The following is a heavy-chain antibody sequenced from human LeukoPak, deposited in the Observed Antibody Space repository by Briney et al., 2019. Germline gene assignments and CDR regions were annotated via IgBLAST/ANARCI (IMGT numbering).Heavy chain of an antibody. CDR3: ARDYGDYVGGPRYYFDY. CDR2: IWYDGSNK. D-gene: IGHD4-17*01. V-gene: IGHV3-33*08. J-gene: IGHJ4*02. Sequence: GGSLRLSCAASGFTFSGSAMHWVRQAPGKGLEWVAVIWYDGSNKYYADSVKGRFTISRDNSKNTLYLQMNSLRAEDTAVYYCARDYGDYVGGPRYYFDYWGQGTLVTVSS. CDR1: GFTFSGSA.